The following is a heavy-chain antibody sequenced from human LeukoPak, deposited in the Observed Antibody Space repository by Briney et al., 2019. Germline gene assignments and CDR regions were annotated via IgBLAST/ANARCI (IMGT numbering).Heavy chain of an antibody. CDR2: ISGSGGST. CDR1: GFTFSSYA. Sequence: PGGSLRLSCAASGFTFSSYAMSWVRQAPGKGLEWVSAISGSGGSTYYADSVKGRFTISRDNSKNTLYLQMNSLRAEDTAVYYCARDTEEQQLVPGFDYWGQGTLVTVSS. D-gene: IGHD6-13*01. J-gene: IGHJ4*02. V-gene: IGHV3-23*01. CDR3: ARDTEEQQLVPGFDY.